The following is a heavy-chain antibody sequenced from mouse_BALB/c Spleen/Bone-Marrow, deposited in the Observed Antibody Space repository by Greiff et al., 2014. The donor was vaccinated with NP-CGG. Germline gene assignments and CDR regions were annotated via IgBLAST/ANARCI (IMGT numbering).Heavy chain of an antibody. CDR2: IYPGDGDS. J-gene: IGHJ4*01. CDR3: SRSLSGVSHMDY. V-gene: IGHV1-82*01. CDR1: GYEFSDSW. Sequence: VMLVESGPELVRPGASVKISCKASGYEFSDSWMNWVKQRPGQGLEWIGRIYPGDGDSIYNGKFKGKATLTLDKFFSTAYMHLNRRTSVYAEFYFCSRSLSGVSHMDYWGQGTSLTVSS. D-gene: IGHD2-10*02.